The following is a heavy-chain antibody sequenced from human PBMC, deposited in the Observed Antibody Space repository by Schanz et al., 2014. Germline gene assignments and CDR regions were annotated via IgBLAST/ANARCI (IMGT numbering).Heavy chain of an antibody. D-gene: IGHD3-22*01. V-gene: IGHV3-23*04. J-gene: IGHJ6*02. CDR1: GFTLTNYA. CDR2: ISGSGGST. CDR3: AKIRYDSSGYYLPYYGMDV. Sequence: EVQVVESGGGLVQPGGSLRLSCEASGFTLTNYALTWVRQAPGKGLEWVAGISGSGGSTDYADSVKGRFIIPRDNSKNTLYLQMNSLRAEDTAVYYCAKIRYDSSGYYLPYYGMDVWGQGTTVIVSS.